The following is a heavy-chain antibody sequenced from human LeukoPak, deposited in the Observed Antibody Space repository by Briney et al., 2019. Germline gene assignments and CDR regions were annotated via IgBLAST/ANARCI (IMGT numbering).Heavy chain of an antibody. D-gene: IGHD3-3*01. V-gene: IGHV3-48*04. CDR2: IRASGRTT. J-gene: IGHJ4*02. CDR1: GFNFGNYG. CDR3: ARSARLMKGVVEVTALDD. Sequence: GGSLRLSCAASGFNFGNYGMDWVRQAPGKGLEWVSGIRASGRTTDYADSVKGRFTIARDNAKNSVYLEMNSLRADDTAVYYCARSARLMKGVVEVTALDDWGQGTLVTVSS.